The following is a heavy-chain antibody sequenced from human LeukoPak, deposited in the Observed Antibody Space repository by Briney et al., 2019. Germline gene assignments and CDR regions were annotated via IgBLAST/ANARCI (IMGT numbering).Heavy chain of an antibody. V-gene: IGHV3-66*04. CDR1: GFIVRSNF. CDR2: IYTSGTT. CDR3: ARHHYDSRGYYYSLDY. J-gene: IGHJ4*02. Sequence: GGSLRLSCGASGFIVRSNFLSWVRQAPGKGLEWVSVIYTSGTTYYADSVKDRFIISRDTSRNTLHLQMNSLRAEDTAVYYCARHHYDSRGYYYSLDYWGQGTLVTVSS. D-gene: IGHD3-22*01.